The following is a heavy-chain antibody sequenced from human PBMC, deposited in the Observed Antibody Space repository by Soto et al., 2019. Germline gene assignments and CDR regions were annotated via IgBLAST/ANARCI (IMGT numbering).Heavy chain of an antibody. CDR3: ARYGSGSNLKDPFDY. Sequence: GGSLRLSCAASGFTFSSYGMHWVRQAPGKGLEWVAIISYDGSNTYYADSVKGRFTISRDNGKNSLYLQVNSLRAEDTAVYYCARYGSGSNLKDPFDYWGHGTLVTVSS. V-gene: IGHV3-30*03. CDR1: GFTFSSYG. D-gene: IGHD3-10*01. CDR2: ISYDGSNT. J-gene: IGHJ4*01.